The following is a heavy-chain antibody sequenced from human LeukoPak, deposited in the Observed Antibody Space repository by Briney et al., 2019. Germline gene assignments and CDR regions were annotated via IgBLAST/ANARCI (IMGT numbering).Heavy chain of an antibody. J-gene: IGHJ4*02. CDR3: ARDRAGAAAGHFDY. V-gene: IGHV4-30-2*01. Sequence: SETLSLTCTVSGGSISSGGYYWSWIRQPPGKGLEWIGYIYHSGSTYYNPSLKSRVTISVDRSKNQFSLKLSSVTAADTAVYYCARDRAGAAAGHFDYWGQGTLVTVSS. CDR1: GGSISSGGYY. CDR2: IYHSGST. D-gene: IGHD6-13*01.